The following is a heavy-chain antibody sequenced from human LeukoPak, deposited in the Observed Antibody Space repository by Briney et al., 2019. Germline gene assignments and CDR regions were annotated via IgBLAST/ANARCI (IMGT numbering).Heavy chain of an antibody. J-gene: IGHJ6*02. V-gene: IGHV3-21*04. CDR2: ISSSSSYI. CDR3: AKDKGDSYYYGMDV. CDR1: GFTFSSYS. Sequence: GGSLRLSCAASGFTFSSYSMNWVRQAPGKGLEWVSSISSSSSYIYYADSVKGRFTISRDNSKNTLYLQMNSLRAEDTAVYYCAKDKGDSYYYGMDVWGQGTTVTVSS.